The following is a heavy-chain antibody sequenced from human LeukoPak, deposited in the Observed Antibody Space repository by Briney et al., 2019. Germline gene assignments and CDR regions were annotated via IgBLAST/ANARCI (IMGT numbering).Heavy chain of an antibody. CDR2: ISGDGGST. Sequence: GGSLRLSCAASGFTFEDYAMHWVRQGPGKGLEWVSLISGDGGSTYYADSVKGRFTISRDNSKNSLYLQMNSLRTEDTALYYCAKDGSGTYCGGDCYSFLDYWGQGTLVTVSS. J-gene: IGHJ4*02. V-gene: IGHV3-43*02. CDR1: GFTFEDYA. CDR3: AKDGSGTYCGGDCYSFLDY. D-gene: IGHD2-21*02.